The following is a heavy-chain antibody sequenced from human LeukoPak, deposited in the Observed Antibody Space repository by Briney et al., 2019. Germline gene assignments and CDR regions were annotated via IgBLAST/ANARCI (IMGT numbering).Heavy chain of an antibody. CDR3: ARHVKVATIKYYYFDY. CDR2: IYYSGST. D-gene: IGHD5-12*01. CDR1: GGSISSSSYY. J-gene: IGHJ4*02. V-gene: IGHV4-39*01. Sequence: SSETLSLTCTVSGGSISSSSYYWGWIRQPPGKGLEWIGSIYYSGSTYYNPSLKSRVTISVDTSKNQFSLKLSSVTAADTAVYYCARHVKVATIKYYYFDYWGQGTLVTVSS.